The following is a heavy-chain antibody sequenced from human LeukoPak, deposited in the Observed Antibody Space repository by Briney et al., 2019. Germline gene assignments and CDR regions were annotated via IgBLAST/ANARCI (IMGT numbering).Heavy chain of an antibody. CDR1: GFTFGRYW. CDR2: ITTDGSGT. J-gene: IGHJ4*02. Sequence: RPGGSLRLSCADSGFTFGRYWMHWVRQAPGKGLVWVSHITTDGSGTSYADSVKGRFTISRDNAKNTLYLQMNSLRAEDTAVYYCARGAIVGANFDYWGQGTLVTVSS. D-gene: IGHD1-26*01. V-gene: IGHV3-74*01. CDR3: ARGAIVGANFDY.